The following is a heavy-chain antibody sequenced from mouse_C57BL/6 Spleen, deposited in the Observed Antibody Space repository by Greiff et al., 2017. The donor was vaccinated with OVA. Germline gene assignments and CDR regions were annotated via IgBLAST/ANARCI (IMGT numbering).Heavy chain of an antibody. Sequence: VKLMESGAELVKPGASVKISCKASGYAFSSYWMNWVKQRPGKGLEWIGQIYPGDGDTNYNGKFKGKATLTADKSSSTAYMQLSSLTSEDSAVYFCARWDYSNLDYWGQGTTLTVSS. CDR1: GYAFSSYW. CDR3: ARWDYSNLDY. D-gene: IGHD2-5*01. V-gene: IGHV1-80*01. CDR2: IYPGDGDT. J-gene: IGHJ2*01.